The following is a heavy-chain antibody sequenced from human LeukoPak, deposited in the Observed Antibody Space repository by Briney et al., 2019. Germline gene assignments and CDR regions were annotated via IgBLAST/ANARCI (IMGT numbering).Heavy chain of an antibody. J-gene: IGHJ4*02. CDR2: IWNDGSSQ. CDR1: QFTFSHYG. Sequence: PGRSLRLSCAASQFTFSHYGMHWVRQAPGKGLEWVAVIWNDGSSQYYADSVKGRFTVSRDNSQKTLYLQMNSLRPEDTAVYYCAKDAERGFDYSNSLEKWGQGTLVTVSS. CDR3: AKDAERGFDYSNSLEK. V-gene: IGHV3-33*06. D-gene: IGHD4-11*01.